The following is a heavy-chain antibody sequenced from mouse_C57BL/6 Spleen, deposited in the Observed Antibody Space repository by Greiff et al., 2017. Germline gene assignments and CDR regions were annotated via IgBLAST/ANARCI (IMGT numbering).Heavy chain of an antibody. CDR2: ISYDGSN. V-gene: IGHV3-6*01. D-gene: IGHD1-1*01. Sequence: EVQLQQSGPGLVKPSQSLSLTCSVTGYSITSGYYWNWIRQFPGNKLEWMGYISYDGSNNYNPSLKNRISITRDTSKNQFFLKLNSVTTEDTATYYCARDSNLGYWGQGTTLTVSS. CDR1: GYSITSGYY. CDR3: ARDSNLGY. J-gene: IGHJ2*01.